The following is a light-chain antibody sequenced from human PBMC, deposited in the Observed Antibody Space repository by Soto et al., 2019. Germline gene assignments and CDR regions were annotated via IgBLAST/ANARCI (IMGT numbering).Light chain of an antibody. CDR2: DAS. V-gene: IGKV1-5*01. CDR1: QSISSW. CDR3: QHYNSYSEA. J-gene: IGKJ1*01. Sequence: DIQMTQSPSTLSASVGDRVTITCRASQSISSWLAWYQQKPGKAPKLLIYDASSLESGVPSRVSGSGSGTEFTLTISSLQPYDFATYYCQHYNSYSEAFGQGTKVDI.